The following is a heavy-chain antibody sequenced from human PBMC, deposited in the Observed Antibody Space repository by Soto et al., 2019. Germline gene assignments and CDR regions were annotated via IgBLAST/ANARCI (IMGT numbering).Heavy chain of an antibody. CDR1: GFTFGDYA. J-gene: IGHJ5*02. D-gene: IGHD3-3*01. CDR3: TRDQQLYDFWSGYFSNWFDP. Sequence: GGSLRLSCTASGFTFGDYAMSWFRQAPGKGLEWVGFIRSKAYGGTTEYAASVKGRFTISRDDSKSIAYLRMNSLKTEDTAVYYCTRDQQLYDFWSGYFSNWFDPWGQGTLVTVSS. V-gene: IGHV3-49*03. CDR2: IRSKAYGGTT.